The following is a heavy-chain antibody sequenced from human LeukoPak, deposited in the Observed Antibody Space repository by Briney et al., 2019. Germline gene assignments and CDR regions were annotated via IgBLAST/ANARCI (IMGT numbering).Heavy chain of an antibody. CDR2: IYTSGST. J-gene: IGHJ6*02. CDR3: ARGSDSSSWYFAQYYYYGMDV. CDR1: GGSISSYY. V-gene: IGHV4-4*07. Sequence: KPSETLSLTCTVSGGSISSYYWSWIRQPAGKGLEWIGRIYTSGSTNYNPSLKSRVTMSVDTSKNQFSLKLSSVTAADTAVYYCARGSDSSSWYFAQYYYYGMDVWGQGTTVTVSS. D-gene: IGHD6-13*01.